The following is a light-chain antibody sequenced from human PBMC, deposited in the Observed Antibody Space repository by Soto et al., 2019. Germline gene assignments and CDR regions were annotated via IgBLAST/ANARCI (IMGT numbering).Light chain of an antibody. Sequence: DIQMTQSPSSLSASVGDRVTITCRAGQSISSYLNWYQQKPGKAPRLLIYAASSLQSGVPSRFSGSGSGTDFTLTISSLQPEDFATYYCQQSYSNSVTFGQGTRLEIK. CDR2: AAS. CDR1: QSISSY. CDR3: QQSYSNSVT. V-gene: IGKV1-39*01. J-gene: IGKJ5*01.